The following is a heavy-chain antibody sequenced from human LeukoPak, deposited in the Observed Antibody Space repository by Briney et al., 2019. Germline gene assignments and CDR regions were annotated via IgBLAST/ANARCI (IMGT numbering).Heavy chain of an antibody. CDR2: IRPDANDG. D-gene: IGHD3-22*01. CDR1: GFTFSHYW. CDR3: ARQPSSGYYL. V-gene: IGHV3-7*01. Sequence: GGSLRLSCAASGFTFSHYWMTWVRQAPGKGLEWVAIIRPDANDGSYVDSVKGRFTISRDNAKNSLYLQMNSLRAEDTAVYYCARQPSSGYYLWGQGTLVTVSS. J-gene: IGHJ5*02.